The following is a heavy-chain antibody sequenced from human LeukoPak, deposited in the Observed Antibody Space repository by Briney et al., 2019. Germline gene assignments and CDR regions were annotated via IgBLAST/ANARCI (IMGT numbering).Heavy chain of an antibody. CDR3: ARGVTNVDTAMVKNFDY. Sequence: PSETLSLTCAVYGGSFSGYYWSWIRQPPGKGLEWIGEINHSGSTNYNPSLKSRVTISVDTSKNQFSLKLSSVTAADTAVYYCARGVTNVDTAMVKNFDYWGQGTLVTVSS. D-gene: IGHD5-18*01. CDR1: GGSFSGYY. CDR2: INHSGST. J-gene: IGHJ4*02. V-gene: IGHV4-34*01.